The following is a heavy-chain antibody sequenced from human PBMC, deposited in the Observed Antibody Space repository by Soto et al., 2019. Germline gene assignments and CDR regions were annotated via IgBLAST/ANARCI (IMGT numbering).Heavy chain of an antibody. Sequence: PWGSLRLGGAAHVFTVSSYAMHWVRQAPGKGLEWVAVISYDGINKYYADSVKGRFTISRDNSKNTLYLQMNSLRAEDTAVYYCARTRLGSREPQPDAFDIWGQGTMVTVSS. CDR1: VFTVSSYA. CDR3: ARTRLGSREPQPDAFDI. J-gene: IGHJ3*02. CDR2: ISYDGINK. D-gene: IGHD7-27*01. V-gene: IGHV3-30-3*02.